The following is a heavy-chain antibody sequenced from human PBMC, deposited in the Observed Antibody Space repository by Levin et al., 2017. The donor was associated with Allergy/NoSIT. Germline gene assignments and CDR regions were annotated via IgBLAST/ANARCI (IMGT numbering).Heavy chain of an antibody. D-gene: IGHD3-10*01. J-gene: IGHJ6*02. CDR1: GFTFSSYW. CDR3: ARGDYEYYYGSGSYFSYYYYYYGMDV. CDR2: INSDGSST. Sequence: PGGSLRLSCAASGFTFSSYWMHWVRQAPGKGLVWVSRINSDGSSTSYADSVKGRFTISRDNAKNTLYLQMNSLRAEDTAVYYCARGDYEYYYGSGSYFSYYYYYYGMDVWGQGTTVTVSS. V-gene: IGHV3-74*01.